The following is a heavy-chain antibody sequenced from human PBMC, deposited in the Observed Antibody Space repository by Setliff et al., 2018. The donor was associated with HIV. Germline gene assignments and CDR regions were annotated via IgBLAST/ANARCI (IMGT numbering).Heavy chain of an antibody. CDR2: IAPSGGGT. CDR3: ARERAPDDSRGYHSRAYHFDT. J-gene: IGHJ4*02. V-gene: IGHV1-46*01. CDR1: GYIFTTYY. D-gene: IGHD3-22*01. Sequence: ASVKVSCKASGYIFTTYYIHRVRQAPGRGLEWIGMIAPSGGGTNFAQKFQGRVTTTRDKSTGTVYMELSSLRSEDTAIYYCARERAPDDSRGYHSRAYHFDTWGQGALVTVSS.